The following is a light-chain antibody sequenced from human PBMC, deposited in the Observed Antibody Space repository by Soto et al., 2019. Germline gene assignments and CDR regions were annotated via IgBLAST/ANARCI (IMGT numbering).Light chain of an antibody. CDR2: AAS. V-gene: IGKV3-15*01. J-gene: IGKJ4*01. CDR1: QGVGTN. Sequence: EIVMTQSPGTLSVSPGERATLSCRASQGVGTNLAWYQQRPGQAPRLLIYAASTRATGIPARFSGRGSGTEFTLTISSLQSEDFATYYCQQYESYSPLTFGGGTKVEIK. CDR3: QQYESYSPLT.